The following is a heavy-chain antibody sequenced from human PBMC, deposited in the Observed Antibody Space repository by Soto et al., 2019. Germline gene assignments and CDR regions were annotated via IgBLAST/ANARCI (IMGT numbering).Heavy chain of an antibody. V-gene: IGHV1-18*01. CDR3: ARGGILGRGSGSYANYYYYYGMDV. CDR1: GYTFTSYG. CDR2: ISAYNGNT. Sequence: QVQLVQSGAEVKQPAASVKVSCKASGYTFTSYGISWVRQAPGQGLEWMGWISAYNGNTNYAQKLQGRVTMTTDTSTSTAYMELRSLRSDDTAVYYCARGGILGRGSGSYANYYYYYGMDVWGQGTTVTVSS. J-gene: IGHJ6*02. D-gene: IGHD3-10*01.